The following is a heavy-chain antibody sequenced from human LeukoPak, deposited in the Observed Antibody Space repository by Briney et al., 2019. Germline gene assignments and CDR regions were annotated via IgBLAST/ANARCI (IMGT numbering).Heavy chain of an antibody. Sequence: PGGSLRLSCAASGFTFSDYYMSWIRQAPGKGLEWASYISSSGSTIYYADSVKGRFTISRDNAKNSLYLQMNSLRAEDTAVYYCARSDGDGYNEYFYYGGQGTLVTVSS. V-gene: IGHV3-11*01. CDR1: GFTFSDYY. CDR2: ISSSGSTI. D-gene: IGHD5-24*01. CDR3: ARSDGDGYNEYFYY. J-gene: IGHJ4*02.